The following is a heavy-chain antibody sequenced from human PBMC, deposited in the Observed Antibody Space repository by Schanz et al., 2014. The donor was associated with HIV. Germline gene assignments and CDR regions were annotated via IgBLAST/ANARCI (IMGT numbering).Heavy chain of an antibody. CDR1: GFTFSDFG. V-gene: IGHV3-48*01. J-gene: IGHJ4*02. Sequence: EVQLVESGGGLVQPGGSLRLSCAASGFTFSDFGMNWVRQAPGKGLEWVAYISSSGSTIYYAGSVKGRFTISRDQAKNSMYLQMNSLRAEDTAVYYCAKGLTIWLQPPFDYWGQGTLVTVSS. CDR2: ISSSGSTI. CDR3: AKGLTIWLQPPFDY. D-gene: IGHD5-12*01.